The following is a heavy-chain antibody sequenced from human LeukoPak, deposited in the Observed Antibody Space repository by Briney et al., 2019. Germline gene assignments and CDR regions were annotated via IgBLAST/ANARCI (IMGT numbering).Heavy chain of an antibody. J-gene: IGHJ4*02. Sequence: PSETLSLTCTVPGYYIDNGYYWGWIRQPPGKGLEWIGSLYHTGSTYYTPSLKSRVTISVDTSKNQFSLKLTSVTAADTAVYYCARVETEGSSWYGVHYFDYWGQGTQVTVSS. CDR1: GYYIDNGYY. CDR2: LYHTGST. V-gene: IGHV4-38-2*02. D-gene: IGHD6-13*01. CDR3: ARVETEGSSWYGVHYFDY.